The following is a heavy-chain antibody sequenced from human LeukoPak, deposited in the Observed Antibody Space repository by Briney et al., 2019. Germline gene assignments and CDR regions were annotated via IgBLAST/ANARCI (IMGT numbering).Heavy chain of an antibody. Sequence: PGGSLRLSCAASGFTFSSYAMSWVRQAPGKGLEWVSAISGSGGSTYYADSVKGRFTISRDNSKNTLYLQMNSLRAEDTAVYYCARISRGYSGYDTSDYWGQGTLVTVSS. J-gene: IGHJ4*02. CDR3: ARISRGYSGYDTSDY. V-gene: IGHV3-23*01. CDR1: GFTFSSYA. D-gene: IGHD5-12*01. CDR2: ISGSGGST.